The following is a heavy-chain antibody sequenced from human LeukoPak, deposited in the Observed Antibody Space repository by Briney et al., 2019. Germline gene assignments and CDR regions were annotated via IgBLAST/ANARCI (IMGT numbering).Heavy chain of an antibody. J-gene: IGHJ6*02. V-gene: IGHV5-51*01. CDR3: ARSGDYKSNYYYYGMDV. D-gene: IGHD4-17*01. Sequence: GESLKISCKGSGYSFTSYWIGWVRQMPGKGLEWMGIIYPGDSDTRYSPSFQGQVTISADKSISTAYLQWSSLKASDTAMYYCARSGDYKSNYYYYGMDVWGQGTTVIVSS. CDR2: IYPGDSDT. CDR1: GYSFTSYW.